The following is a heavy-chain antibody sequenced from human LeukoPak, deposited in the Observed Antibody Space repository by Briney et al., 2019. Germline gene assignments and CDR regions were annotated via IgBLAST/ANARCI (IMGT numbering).Heavy chain of an antibody. D-gene: IGHD6-19*01. J-gene: IGHJ4*02. CDR2: IIPILGTA. CDR3: ARGRLVAGYYFDY. V-gene: IGHV1-69*06. Sequence: SVKVSCKASGGTFSSYAISWVRQAPGQGLEWMGGIIPILGTANYAQKFQGRVTITADKSTSTAYMELSSLRSEDTAVYYCARGRLVAGYYFDYWGQGTLVTVSS. CDR1: GGTFSSYA.